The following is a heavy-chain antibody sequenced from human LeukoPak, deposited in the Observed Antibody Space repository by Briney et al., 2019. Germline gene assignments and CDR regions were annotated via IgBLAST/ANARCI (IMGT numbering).Heavy chain of an antibody. V-gene: IGHV2-70*04. CDR1: GFSLSTSGMR. CDR3: ARISLGSDTSPSSGWPYYFDY. Sequence: SGPALVKPTQTLTLTCTFSGFSLSTSGMRVSWIRQPPGKALEWLARIDWDDDKFYSTSLKTRLTISKDTSKNQVVLTMTNMDPLDTATYYCARISLGSDTSPSSGWPYYFDYWGQGTLVTVSS. D-gene: IGHD6-19*01. J-gene: IGHJ4*02. CDR2: IDWDDDK.